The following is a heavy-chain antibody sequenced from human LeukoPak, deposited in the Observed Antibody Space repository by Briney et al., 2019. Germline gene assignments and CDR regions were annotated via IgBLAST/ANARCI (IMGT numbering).Heavy chain of an antibody. CDR3: AKGSEWELPGGDAFDI. D-gene: IGHD1-26*01. CDR1: GFTLSSYA. V-gene: IGHV3-23*01. CDR2: ISGSGDST. J-gene: IGHJ3*02. Sequence: GGSLRLSCAASGFTLSSYAMSWVRQAPGKGLEWVSGISGSGDSTYYADSVKGRFTISRDNSKNTPYLQMNSLRAEDTAVYYCAKGSEWELPGGDAFDIWGQGTMVTVSS.